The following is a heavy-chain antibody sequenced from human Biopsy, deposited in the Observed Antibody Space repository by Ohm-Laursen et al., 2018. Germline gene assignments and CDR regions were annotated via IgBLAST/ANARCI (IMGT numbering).Heavy chain of an antibody. Sequence: SETLSLTCSVSGGSISSRNHYWGWLRQPPGKGLEWIGHAYYSGSTFYNSSLESRVTVSVDTSKNQFHLRLTSMSASDTAVYYCARHSLDDFWSGAHYYFDYWGLGTLVTVSS. CDR1: GGSISSRNHY. CDR3: ARHSLDDFWSGAHYYFDY. J-gene: IGHJ4*02. CDR2: AYYSGST. D-gene: IGHD3-3*01. V-gene: IGHV4-39*01.